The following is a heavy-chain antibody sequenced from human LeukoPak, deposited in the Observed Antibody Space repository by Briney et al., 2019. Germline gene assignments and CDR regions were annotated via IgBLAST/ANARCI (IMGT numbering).Heavy chain of an antibody. J-gene: IGHJ1*01. Sequence: RHSETLSLTCAVYGGSFSGYYWRWIRQPPGKGLEWIGEINHSGSTNYNPSLKSRVTISVDTSKNQFSLKLSSVTAADTAVYYCASHYYDSSGYRIQHWGQGTLVTVSS. CDR3: ASHYYDSSGYRIQH. CDR1: GGSFSGYY. D-gene: IGHD3-22*01. V-gene: IGHV4-34*01. CDR2: INHSGST.